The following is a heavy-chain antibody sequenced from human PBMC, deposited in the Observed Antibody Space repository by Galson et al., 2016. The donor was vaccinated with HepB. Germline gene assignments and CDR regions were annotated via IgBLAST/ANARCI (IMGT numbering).Heavy chain of an antibody. Sequence: SLRLSCAASGFTFSSSPMSWVRQAPGKGLEWVSSITGSGYSTYYAETVKGRFTISRDNSKNTLFLQMNSLRAEGTAVYYCARDPAGYQWGQGTLVSVAS. D-gene: IGHD2-15*01. CDR2: ITGSGYST. CDR3: ARDPAGYQ. CDR1: GFTFSSSP. J-gene: IGHJ4*02. V-gene: IGHV3-23*01.